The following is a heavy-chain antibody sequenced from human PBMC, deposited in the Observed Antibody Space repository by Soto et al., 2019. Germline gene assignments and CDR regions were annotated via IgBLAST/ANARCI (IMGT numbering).Heavy chain of an antibody. CDR1: GYSFTSCW. J-gene: IGHJ6*02. D-gene: IGHD1-1*01. Sequence: PGDSLXISWKGSGYSFTSCWISWVRQMPGKGLEWMGRIDPSDSYTNYSPSFQGHVTISADKSISTAYLQWSSLKASDTAMYYCARHSGTGTPTHYYYYYGMDVWGQGTTVTVCS. CDR2: IDPSDSYT. CDR3: ARHSGTGTPTHYYYYYGMDV. V-gene: IGHV5-10-1*01.